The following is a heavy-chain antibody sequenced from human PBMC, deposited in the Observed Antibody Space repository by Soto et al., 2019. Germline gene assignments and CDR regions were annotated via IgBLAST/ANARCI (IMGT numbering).Heavy chain of an antibody. CDR2: IYHSGST. CDR3: ARVPEY. CDR1: GGSISSGGYS. V-gene: IGHV4-30-2*01. J-gene: IGHJ4*02. Sequence: PSETLSLTCAVSGGSISSGGYSWGWIRQPPGKGLEWIGYIYHSGSTYYNPSLKSRVTISVDRSKNQFSLKLSSMTAADTAVYYCARVPEYWGQGTLVTVSS.